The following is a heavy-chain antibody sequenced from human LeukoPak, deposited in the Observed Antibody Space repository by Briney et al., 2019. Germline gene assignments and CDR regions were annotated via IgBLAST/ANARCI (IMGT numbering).Heavy chain of an antibody. J-gene: IGHJ3*02. V-gene: IGHV3-30-3*01. Sequence: GGSLRLSCAASGFTFSSYAMHWVRQAPGKGLEWVAVISYDGSNKYYADSVKGRFTISRDNSKNTLYLQMNSLRAEDTAVYFCAGVGRGKAAAGFGAFDIWGQGTMVTVSS. CDR1: GFTFSSYA. CDR3: AGVGRGKAAAGFGAFDI. CDR2: ISYDGSNK. D-gene: IGHD6-13*01.